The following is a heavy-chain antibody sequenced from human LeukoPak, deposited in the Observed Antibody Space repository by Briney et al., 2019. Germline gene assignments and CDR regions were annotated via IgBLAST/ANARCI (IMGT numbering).Heavy chain of an antibody. D-gene: IGHD3-22*01. J-gene: IGHJ4*02. CDR3: ASTKIVVADSPFDY. CDR2: ISWNSGSI. V-gene: IGHV3-9*01. CDR1: GFTFDDYA. Sequence: SLRLSCAASGFTFDDYAMHWVRQAPGKGLEWVSGISWNSGSIGYADSVKGRFTISRDNSKNTLYLQMNSLRAEDTAVYYCASTKIVVADSPFDYWGQGTLVTVSS.